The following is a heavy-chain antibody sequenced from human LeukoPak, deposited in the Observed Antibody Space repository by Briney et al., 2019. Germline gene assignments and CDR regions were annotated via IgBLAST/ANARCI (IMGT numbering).Heavy chain of an antibody. Sequence: GGSLRLSCAASGFTFSSYSMNWVRQAPGKGPEWVSYIDARSGITYYADSVQGRFTLSRDNARESVFLQMDSLRVDDTAVYYCARTYDFGRGPPGDAFDNWGPGTWVIVSS. V-gene: IGHV3-48*01. J-gene: IGHJ3*02. D-gene: IGHD3-3*01. CDR2: IDARSGIT. CDR3: ARTYDFGRGPPGDAFDN. CDR1: GFTFSSYS.